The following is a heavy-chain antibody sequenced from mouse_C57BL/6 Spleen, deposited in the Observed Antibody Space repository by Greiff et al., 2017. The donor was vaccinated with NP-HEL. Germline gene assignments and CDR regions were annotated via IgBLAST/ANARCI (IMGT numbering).Heavy chain of an antibody. CDR1: GYTFTSYW. V-gene: IGHV1-50*01. Sequence: VQLKQPGAELVKPGASVKLSCKASGYTFTSYWMQWVKQRPGQGLEWIGEIDPSDSYTNYNQKFKGKATLTVDTSSSTAYMQLSSLTSEDSAVYYCARREDFDYWGQGTTLTVSS. CDR3: ARREDFDY. J-gene: IGHJ2*01. CDR2: IDPSDSYT.